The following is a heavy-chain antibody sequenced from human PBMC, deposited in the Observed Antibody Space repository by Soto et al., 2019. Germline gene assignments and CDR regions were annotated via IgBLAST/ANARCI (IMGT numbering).Heavy chain of an antibody. CDR2: IYYSGST. CDR1: SSSYY. D-gene: IGHD6-19*01. Sequence: SSSYYWGWIRQPPGKGLEWIGSIYYSGSTYYNPSLKSRVTISVDTSKNQFSLKLSSVTAADTAVYYCARHYSSGWLRYNWFDPWGQGTLVTVSS. V-gene: IGHV4-39*01. CDR3: ARHYSSGWLRYNWFDP. J-gene: IGHJ5*02.